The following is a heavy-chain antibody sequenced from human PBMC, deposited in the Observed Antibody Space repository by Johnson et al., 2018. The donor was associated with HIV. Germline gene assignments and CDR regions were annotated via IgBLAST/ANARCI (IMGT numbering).Heavy chain of an antibody. V-gene: IGHV3-9*01. D-gene: IGHD6-19*01. CDR1: GFTFDDYA. J-gene: IGHJ3*02. Sequence: VQLVESGGGLVQPDKSLRLSCVASGFTFDDYAMNWVRQAPGKGLEWVSGINWNSGRIIYAESVKGRFTISRDNAKNSLYLQMNSLRGDDTAFYYCVRGQGSSGWYHAFDIWGQGTMVTVSS. CDR3: VRGQGSSGWYHAFDI. CDR2: INWNSGRI.